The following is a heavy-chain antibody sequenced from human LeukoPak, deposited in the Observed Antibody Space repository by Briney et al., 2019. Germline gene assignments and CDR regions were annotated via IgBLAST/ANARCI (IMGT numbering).Heavy chain of an antibody. CDR2: INPGGDTT. CDR3: ARDSCSTNCYNWFDR. V-gene: IGHV1-46*01. CDR1: GYTFTSYN. Sequence: ASVKVSCKASGYTFTSYNMHWVRQAPGQGLEWMGVINPGGDTTSYAQKFQGRVTMTRDTSTSTVYMELSRLTSEDTAVYYCARDSCSTNCYNWFDRWGQGTLVTVSS. D-gene: IGHD2-2*01. J-gene: IGHJ5*02.